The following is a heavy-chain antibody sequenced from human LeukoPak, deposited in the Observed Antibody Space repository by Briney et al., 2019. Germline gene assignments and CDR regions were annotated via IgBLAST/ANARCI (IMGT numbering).Heavy chain of an antibody. D-gene: IGHD3-10*02. Sequence: GESLKISCKGSGYSFTSYWIGWVRQMPGKGLEWMGIIYPGDSDTRYSPSFQGQVTISADKSISTAYLQWSSLKASDTAMYYCAVTMFGELPPSHLQHWAQGPLVPVPS. CDR1: GYSFTSYW. CDR2: IYPGDSDT. CDR3: AVTMFGELPPSHLQH. V-gene: IGHV5-51*01. J-gene: IGHJ1*01.